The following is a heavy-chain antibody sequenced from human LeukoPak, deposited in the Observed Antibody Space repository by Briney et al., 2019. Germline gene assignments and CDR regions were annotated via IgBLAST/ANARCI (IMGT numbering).Heavy chain of an antibody. J-gene: IGHJ4*02. V-gene: IGHV4-34*01. CDR3: AGPGAGDLDY. D-gene: IGHD3-10*01. CDR1: GGSFGVYY. Sequence: SETLSLTCAVYGGSFGVYYWSWIRQPPGKGLEWIGEINHRGSTNYNPSLESRVTISVDTSKNHFSLKLSSVTAADTAVYYCAGPGAGDLDYWGQGTLVTVSS. CDR2: INHRGST.